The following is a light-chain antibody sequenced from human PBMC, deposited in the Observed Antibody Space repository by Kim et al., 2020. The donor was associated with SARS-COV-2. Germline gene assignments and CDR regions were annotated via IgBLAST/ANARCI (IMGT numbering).Light chain of an antibody. CDR1: NIGSKN. J-gene: IGLJ2*01. Sequence: VALGQTARITGGGNNIGSKNVHWYKQKPGQAPVLVIYRDSNRPSGIPERFSGSNSGNTATLTISRAQAGDEADYYCQVWDSSTAWVFGGGTKLTVL. CDR3: QVWDSSTAWV. V-gene: IGLV3-9*01. CDR2: RDS.